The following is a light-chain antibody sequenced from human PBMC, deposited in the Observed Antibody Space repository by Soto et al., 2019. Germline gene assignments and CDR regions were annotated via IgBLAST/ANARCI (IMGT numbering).Light chain of an antibody. CDR2: KAS. CDR3: QQYNSYWT. CDR1: QTISSW. Sequence: DIQMTQSPSTLSGSVGDRVTITCRASQTISSWLAWYQQKPGKAAKLLIYKASTLKSGVPSRFSGSGSGTEFTLTISGLQPDDFATYYCQQYNSYWTFGQGTKVDIK. V-gene: IGKV1-5*03. J-gene: IGKJ1*01.